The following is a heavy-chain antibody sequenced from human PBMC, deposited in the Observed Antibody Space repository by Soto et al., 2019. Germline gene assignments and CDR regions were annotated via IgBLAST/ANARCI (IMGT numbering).Heavy chain of an antibody. Sequence: SETLSLTCAVYGGSFSGYYWSWIRQPPGKGLEWIGEINHSGSTNYNPSLKSRVTISVDTSKNQFSLKLSSVTAADTAVYYCARDIVATIYDYWGQGTLVTVSS. D-gene: IGHD5-12*01. CDR3: ARDIVATIYDY. J-gene: IGHJ4*02. CDR1: GGSFSGYY. V-gene: IGHV4-34*01. CDR2: INHSGST.